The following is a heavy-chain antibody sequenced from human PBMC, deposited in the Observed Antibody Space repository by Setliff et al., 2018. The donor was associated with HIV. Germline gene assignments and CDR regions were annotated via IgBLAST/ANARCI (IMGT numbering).Heavy chain of an antibody. CDR1: GGSISSSSYY. V-gene: IGHV4-39*07. CDR2: IYYSGST. Sequence: LSLTCTVSGGSISSSSYYWGWIRQPPGKGLEWIGSIYYSGSTYYNPSLKSRVTISVDTSKNQFSLKLSSVTAADTAVYYCARKGDSSGYYYNYWGQGTLVTVSS. CDR3: ARKGDSSGYYYNY. D-gene: IGHD3-22*01. J-gene: IGHJ4*02.